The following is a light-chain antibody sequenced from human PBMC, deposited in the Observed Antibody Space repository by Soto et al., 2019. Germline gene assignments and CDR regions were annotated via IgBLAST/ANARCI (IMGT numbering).Light chain of an antibody. V-gene: IGLV2-18*02. CDR2: EVS. Sequence: QSALTQPRSVSGSPGQSVTISCTGISSDVDSYNRVSWYQQPPGTAPKLMIYEVSNRPSGVPDRFSGSKSGNTASLTISGLQAEDEADYYCCSYAGSHTWVFGTGTKLTVL. J-gene: IGLJ1*01. CDR3: CSYAGSHTWV. CDR1: SSDVDSYNR.